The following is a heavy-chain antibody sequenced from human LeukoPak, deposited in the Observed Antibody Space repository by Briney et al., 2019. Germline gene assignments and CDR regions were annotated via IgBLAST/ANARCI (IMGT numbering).Heavy chain of an antibody. J-gene: IGHJ6*03. Sequence: IXWVRQAPGQGLEGMGGIIPIFGTANYEQKFQERVTITTDESTSTAYMELSSLRSEDTAVYYCAREGIPPRYYYYYYMDVWGKGTTVTVSS. CDR2: IIPIFGTA. CDR3: AREGIPPRYYYYYYMDV. D-gene: IGHD1-14*01. V-gene: IGHV1-69*05.